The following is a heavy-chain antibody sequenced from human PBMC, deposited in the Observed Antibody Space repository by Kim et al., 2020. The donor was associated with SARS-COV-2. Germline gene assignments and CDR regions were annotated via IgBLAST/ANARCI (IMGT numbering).Heavy chain of an antibody. D-gene: IGHD3-3*01. CDR2: INSDGSST. V-gene: IGHV3-74*01. J-gene: IGHJ4*02. Sequence: GGSLRLSCAASGFTFSSYWMHWVRQAPGKGLVWVSRINSDGSSTSYADSVKGRFTISRDNAKNTLYLQMNSLRAEDTAVYYCARVGDFWRLYYFDYWGQGTLVTVSS. CDR3: ARVGDFWRLYYFDY. CDR1: GFTFSSYW.